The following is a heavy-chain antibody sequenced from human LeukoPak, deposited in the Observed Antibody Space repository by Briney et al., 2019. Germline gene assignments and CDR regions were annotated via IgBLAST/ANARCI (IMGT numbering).Heavy chain of an antibody. V-gene: IGHV3-9*01. CDR2: ISWNSGTI. CDR1: GSTFDDYA. J-gene: IGHJ4*02. Sequence: GGSLRLSCAASGSTFDDYAMHWVRQAPGKGLEWVSGISWNSGTIGYADSVKGRFTISRDNAENSLYLQMDSLITEDTAFYYCARGRWFGESPFDYWGQGTLVTVSS. D-gene: IGHD3-10*01. CDR3: ARGRWFGESPFDY.